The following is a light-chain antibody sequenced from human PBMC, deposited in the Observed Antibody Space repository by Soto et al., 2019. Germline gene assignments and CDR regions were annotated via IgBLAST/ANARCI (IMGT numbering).Light chain of an antibody. V-gene: IGKV1-5*01. Sequence: DIQMTQSPSTLSASVGDRVTITCRASQSVRSWLAWYQQKPGRAPKFLIYDASSLESWVPSRFSGSGSGTEFTLTISNLQPDDFATYYCQQYDNYPLTFGGGTKVEI. CDR1: QSVRSW. CDR3: QQYDNYPLT. CDR2: DAS. J-gene: IGKJ4*01.